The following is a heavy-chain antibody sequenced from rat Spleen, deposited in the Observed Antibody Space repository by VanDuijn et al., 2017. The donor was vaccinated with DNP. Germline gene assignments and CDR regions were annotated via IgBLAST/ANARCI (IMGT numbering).Heavy chain of an antibody. V-gene: IGHV4-2*01. D-gene: IGHD1-11*01. Sequence: EVKLVESGGGLVQPGSSLKLSCAASGFNFNDYWMGWVRQAPGKGLEWIGQINKDSSTINYNPSLKEKITISRDNAQNTLYLQMNKLGSEDTAIYHCAKGPNYGGYSDFFDYWGQGVMVTVSS. CDR2: INKDSSTI. CDR1: GFNFNDYW. CDR3: AKGPNYGGYSDFFDY. J-gene: IGHJ2*01.